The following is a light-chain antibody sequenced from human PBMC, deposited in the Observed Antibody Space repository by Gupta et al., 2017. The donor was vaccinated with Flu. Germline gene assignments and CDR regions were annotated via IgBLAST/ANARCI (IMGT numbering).Light chain of an antibody. CDR3: AAWDDSLSGVV. Sequence: QSVLTQPPSASGTPGQRVPISCSGSSSTSGSNYVYWYQQLPGTSPKLLIYSNNQRPPGVPDRFSGSKSGTSASLAISGLRSEDEADYYCAAWDDSLSGVVFGGGTKLTVL. V-gene: IGLV1-47*02. J-gene: IGLJ2*01. CDR2: SNN. CDR1: SSTSGSNY.